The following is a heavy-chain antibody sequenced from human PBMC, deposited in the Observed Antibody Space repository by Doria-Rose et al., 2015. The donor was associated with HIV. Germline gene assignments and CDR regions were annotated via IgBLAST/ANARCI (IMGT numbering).Heavy chain of an antibody. V-gene: IGHV3-9*01. J-gene: IGHJ6*03. Sequence: VQLVQSGGGLVQLGRSLRLSCVGSGFSFESYAMHWVRLAPGKGLEWVAGSSWDSGAKGNADSVEGRFTISRDNAKKSVYLEMRSLRPEDTAFYYCAKAPIIGPKYYFYMDVWGKGTSVTVSS. CDR1: GFSFESYA. D-gene: IGHD3-3*01. CDR2: SSWDSGAK. CDR3: AKAPIIGPKYYFYMDV.